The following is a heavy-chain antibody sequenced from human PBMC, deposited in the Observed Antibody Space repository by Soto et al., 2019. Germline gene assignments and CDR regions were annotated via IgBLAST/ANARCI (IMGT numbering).Heavy chain of an antibody. CDR2: IYHSGST. D-gene: IGHD3-3*02. CDR3: ARDPGGVLADYYYYGMDV. Sequence: SETLSLTCAVSGGSISSSNWLSWVRQPPGKGLEWIGEIYHSGSTNYNPSLKSRVTISVDKSKNQFSLKLSSVTAADTAVYYCARDPGGVLADYYYYGMDVWGQGTTVTVSS. V-gene: IGHV4-4*02. CDR1: GGSISSSNW. J-gene: IGHJ6*02.